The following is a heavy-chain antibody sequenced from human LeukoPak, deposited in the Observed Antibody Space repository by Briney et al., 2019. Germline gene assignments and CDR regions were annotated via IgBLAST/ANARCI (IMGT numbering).Heavy chain of an antibody. CDR2: ISGSGGTI. CDR3: SKAKGAYYSYGMDV. J-gene: IGHJ6*02. V-gene: IGHV3-23*01. Sequence: WXRQAPGXGVEWVSVISGSGGTIYYADSVKGRFTISRDNSKNTLYLQMNSLRAEDTAVYYCSKAKGAYYSYGMDVWGPGTTVTVSS.